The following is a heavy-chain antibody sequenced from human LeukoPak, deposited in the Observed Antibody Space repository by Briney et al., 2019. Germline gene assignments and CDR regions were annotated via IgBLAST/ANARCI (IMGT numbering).Heavy chain of an antibody. CDR3: TRDLGII. J-gene: IGHJ3*02. V-gene: IGHV1-18*01. CDR2: ISANNGNT. CDR1: GYTFSSYG. D-gene: IGHD1-14*01. Sequence: ASVKVSCKASGYTFSSYGISWVRQAPGQGLEWMGWISANNGNTNYAQKPQGRVTITTDTSTSTAYMELRSLTSDDTAVYYCTRDLGIIRGQGTMVTVSS.